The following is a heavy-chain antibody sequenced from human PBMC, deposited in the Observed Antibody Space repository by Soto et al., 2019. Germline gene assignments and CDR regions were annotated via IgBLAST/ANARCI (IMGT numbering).Heavy chain of an antibody. D-gene: IGHD2-2*01. V-gene: IGHV1-69*04. CDR1: GGTFSSYT. Sequence: GASVKVSCKASGGTFSSYTISWVRQAPGQGLEWMGRIIPILGIANYAQKFQGRVTITADKSTSTAYMELSSLRSEDTAVYYCARDREYYSSTSCYYYYYYMDVWGKGTTVTVSS. CDR3: ARDREYYSSTSCYYYYYYMDV. J-gene: IGHJ6*03. CDR2: IIPILGIA.